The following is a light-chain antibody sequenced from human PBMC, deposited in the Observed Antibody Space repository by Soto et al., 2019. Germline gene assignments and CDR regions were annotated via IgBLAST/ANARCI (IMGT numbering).Light chain of an antibody. V-gene: IGKV1-5*03. CDR2: RAS. CDR1: QSISSW. J-gene: IGKJ4*01. Sequence: DIQMTQSPSTLSASVGDRVTLTCRASQSISSWLAWYQQKPGKAPKLLIYRASNLDSGVPSRFRGSGSGTEFTLTISSLQPDDFATYYCQQYKGFPLTFGGGTKVEI. CDR3: QQYKGFPLT.